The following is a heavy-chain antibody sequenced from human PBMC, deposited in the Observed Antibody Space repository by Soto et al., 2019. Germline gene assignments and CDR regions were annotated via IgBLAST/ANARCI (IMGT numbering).Heavy chain of an antibody. Sequence: ASLKVSCRASGYTFTGSYMHGVREAREQGLEWMGWINPNSGGTNYAQKFQGRVTMTRDTSISTAYMELSRLRSDDTAVYYCAREARDTKIVPRGVFDYWGQGTLVTVSS. V-gene: IGHV1-2*02. CDR1: GYTFTGSY. CDR2: INPNSGGT. CDR3: AREARDTKIVPRGVFDY. D-gene: IGHD3-22*01. J-gene: IGHJ4*02.